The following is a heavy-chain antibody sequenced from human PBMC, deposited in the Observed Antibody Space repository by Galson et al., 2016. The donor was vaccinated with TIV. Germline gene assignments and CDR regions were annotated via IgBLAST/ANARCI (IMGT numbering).Heavy chain of an antibody. J-gene: IGHJ6*02. Sequence: SLRLSCAAAGFSVSDNYMNWVRQAPGKGLEWVSIIYNDGTTYYADSVKGRFTISRDKSKNTVYLQMHSLGAGDAAVYHCARERRYCGDQCYLRYYYGMDVWGQGTTVTVSS. CDR2: IYNDGTT. V-gene: IGHV3-53*05. D-gene: IGHD2-21*01. CDR1: GFSVSDNY. CDR3: ARERRYCGDQCYLRYYYGMDV.